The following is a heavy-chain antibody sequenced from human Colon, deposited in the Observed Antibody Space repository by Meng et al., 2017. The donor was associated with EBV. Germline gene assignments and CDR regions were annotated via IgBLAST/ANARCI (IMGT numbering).Heavy chain of an antibody. V-gene: IGHV4-34*01. CDR3: ARGPGGSYYLYYFDY. CDR1: GGSFSGYY. J-gene: IGHJ4*02. Sequence: QVPIQQGGAGLLKPSETLSLTCAVYGGSFSGYYWSWIRQPPEKGLEWIGEINHSGSTNYNPSLKSRVTISVDTSKKQFSLKLSSVTAADTAVYYCARGPGGSYYLYYFDYWGQGTLVTVSS. CDR2: INHSGST. D-gene: IGHD1-26*01.